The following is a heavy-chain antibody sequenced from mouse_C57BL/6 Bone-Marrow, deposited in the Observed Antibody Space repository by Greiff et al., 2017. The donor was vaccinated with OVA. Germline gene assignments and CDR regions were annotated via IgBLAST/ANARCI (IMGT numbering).Heavy chain of an antibody. J-gene: IGHJ3*01. CDR2: ISDGGSYT. Sequence: EVQRVESGGGLVKPGGSLKLSCAASGFTFSSYAMSWVRQTPEKRLEWVATISDGGSYTYYPDNVKGRFTISRDNAKNNLYLQMSHLKSEDTAMYYCASITTVAGAYWGQGTLVTVSA. CDR3: ASITTVAGAY. CDR1: GFTFSSYA. V-gene: IGHV5-4*01. D-gene: IGHD1-1*01.